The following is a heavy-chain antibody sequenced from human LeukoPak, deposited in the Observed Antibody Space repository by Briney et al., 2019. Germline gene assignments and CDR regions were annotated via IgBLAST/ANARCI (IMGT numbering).Heavy chain of an antibody. CDR3: ARVGTSYGAFDM. CDR2: VSGSGGST. V-gene: IGHV3-23*01. Sequence: GGSLRLSCAASGFTFSNSALSWVRQAPGKGLEWVSTVSGSGGSTYYADSVKGRFAISRDNAKNSPYLQMTSLRAEDTALFYCARVGTSYGAFDMWGQGTMVTVSS. J-gene: IGHJ3*02. CDR1: GFTFSNSA. D-gene: IGHD1-26*01.